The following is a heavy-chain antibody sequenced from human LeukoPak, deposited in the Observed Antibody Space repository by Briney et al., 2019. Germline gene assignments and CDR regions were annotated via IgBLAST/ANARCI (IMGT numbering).Heavy chain of an antibody. J-gene: IGHJ3*02. CDR3: AKVLPYVDAFDI. D-gene: IGHD3-16*01. CDR2: ISSSGSTI. CDR1: GLTFSSYE. Sequence: WGVLRRSCAASGLTFSSYEKNWVRQAPGKGLEWVSYISSSGSTIYYSDSVKGRFTISRDNAKNSLYLQMNSLRAEDTAVYYCAKVLPYVDAFDIWGQGTMVTVSS. V-gene: IGHV3-48*03.